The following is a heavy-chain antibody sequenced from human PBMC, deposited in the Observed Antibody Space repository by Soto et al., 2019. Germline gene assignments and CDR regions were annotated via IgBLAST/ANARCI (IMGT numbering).Heavy chain of an antibody. V-gene: IGHV1-18*04. CDR2: ISAYNGNT. Sequence: ASVKVSCKASGYTFTSYGISWVRQAPGQGLEWMGWISAYNGNTNYAQKLQGRVTMTADTSTSTAYMELRSLRSDDTAVYYCARDSRAVAGPIYYYYGMDVWGQGTTVTVSS. J-gene: IGHJ6*02. CDR1: GYTFTSYG. D-gene: IGHD6-19*01. CDR3: ARDSRAVAGPIYYYYGMDV.